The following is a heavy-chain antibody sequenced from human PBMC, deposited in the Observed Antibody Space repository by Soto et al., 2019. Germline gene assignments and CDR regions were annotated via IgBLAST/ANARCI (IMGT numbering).Heavy chain of an antibody. D-gene: IGHD6-6*01. J-gene: IGHJ6*03. Sequence: EVQLVESGGGLVQPGGSLRLSCAASGFTVSSNYMSWVRQAPGKGLEWVSVIYSGGSTYYADSVKGRFTISRDNSKNTLYLQMNSLRAEDTAVYYCARAQDPAARVGSVYYYYYMDVWGKGTTVTVSS. CDR3: ARAQDPAARVGSVYYYYYMDV. CDR2: IYSGGST. CDR1: GFTVSSNY. V-gene: IGHV3-66*01.